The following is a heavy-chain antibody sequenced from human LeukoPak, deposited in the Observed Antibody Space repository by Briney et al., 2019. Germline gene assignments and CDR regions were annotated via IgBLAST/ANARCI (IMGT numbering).Heavy chain of an antibody. Sequence: TGGSLRLSCAASGFTFSSYEMNWVRQAPGKGLEWVSYISSSGSTIYYADSVKGRFTISRDNAKNSLYLQMNSLRAEDTAVYYCARFGYGSWFDPWGQGTLVTVSS. V-gene: IGHV3-48*03. D-gene: IGHD3-10*01. CDR3: ARFGYGSWFDP. CDR1: GFTFSSYE. J-gene: IGHJ5*02. CDR2: ISSSGSTI.